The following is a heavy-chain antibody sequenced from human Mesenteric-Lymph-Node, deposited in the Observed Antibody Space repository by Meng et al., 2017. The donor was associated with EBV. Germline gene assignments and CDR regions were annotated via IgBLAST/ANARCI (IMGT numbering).Heavy chain of an antibody. V-gene: IGHV4-4*03. D-gene: IGHD3-22*01. Sequence: QLQESGAGSVKPRGTLSLTCAVPGGSITSNGWSWVRQPPGKGLEWIGEIHHSGSTHYNPSPKSRVTVSVDKSKSLFSLGLSSMTAADTAMYYCVGNGYYSVDYWGQGILVTVSS. CDR2: IHHSGST. J-gene: IGHJ4*02. CDR1: GGSITSNG. CDR3: VGNGYYSVDY.